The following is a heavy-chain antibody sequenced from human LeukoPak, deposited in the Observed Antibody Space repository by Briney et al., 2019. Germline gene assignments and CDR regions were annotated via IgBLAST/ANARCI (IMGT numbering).Heavy chain of an antibody. CDR2: IYYSGST. Sequence: PSETLTLPCTVSGGSISSYYWSWIRQPPGKGLEWIGYIYYSGSTNYNPSLKSRVTISVDTSKNQFSLKLSSVTAADTAVYYCARETSAGPLDYWGQGILVTVSS. D-gene: IGHD6-13*01. CDR3: ARETSAGPLDY. J-gene: IGHJ4*02. CDR1: GGSISSYY. V-gene: IGHV4-59*01.